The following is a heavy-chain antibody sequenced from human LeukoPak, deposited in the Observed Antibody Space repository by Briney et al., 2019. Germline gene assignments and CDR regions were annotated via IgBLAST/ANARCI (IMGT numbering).Heavy chain of an antibody. Sequence: PGGSLRLSCAASGFTVSSNYMSWVRQAPGKGLEWVSVIYSGGSTYYADSVKGRFTISRDNSKNTLYLQMNSLRAEDTAVYYCAREDSAAGGYYFDYWGQGTLVAVSS. CDR3: AREDSAAGGYYFDY. CDR1: GFTVSSNY. CDR2: IYSGGST. J-gene: IGHJ4*02. V-gene: IGHV3-53*01. D-gene: IGHD6-13*01.